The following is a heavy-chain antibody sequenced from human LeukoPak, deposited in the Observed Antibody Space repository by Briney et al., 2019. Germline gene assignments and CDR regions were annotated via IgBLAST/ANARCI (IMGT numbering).Heavy chain of an antibody. Sequence: ASVKVSCKTSGYTFATYGISCVRQAPGQGLEWMGWFNTYNDNTKYAQKLQGRVTMTTDTSTNTAYMELRSLGSDDTAVYYCARALYSNYVLGLYYFDYWGQGTLVTVSS. V-gene: IGHV1-18*01. D-gene: IGHD4-11*01. J-gene: IGHJ4*02. CDR1: GYTFATYG. CDR2: FNTYNDNT. CDR3: ARALYSNYVLGLYYFDY.